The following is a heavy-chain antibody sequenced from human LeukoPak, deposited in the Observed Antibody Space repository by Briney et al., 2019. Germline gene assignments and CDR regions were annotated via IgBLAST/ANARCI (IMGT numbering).Heavy chain of an antibody. D-gene: IGHD2-2*01. J-gene: IGHJ3*02. V-gene: IGHV4-4*07. CDR2: IYIGGST. CDR3: ARGPRMVAMNGYAFDI. Sequence: SETLSLTCGVSGGAITNYYWNWIRQAPGKGLEWIGRIYIGGSTSYNPSLKSRVTMSVDKTKIQFSLNLTSVTAADTAMYYCARGPRMVAMNGYAFDIWGPGTTVIVSS. CDR1: GGAITNYY.